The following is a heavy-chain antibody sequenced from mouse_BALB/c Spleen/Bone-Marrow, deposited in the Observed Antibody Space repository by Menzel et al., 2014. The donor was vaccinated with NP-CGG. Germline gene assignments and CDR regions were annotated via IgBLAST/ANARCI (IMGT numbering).Heavy chain of an antibody. CDR1: GFTFTDYY. J-gene: IGHJ1*01. D-gene: IGHD1-1*01. Sequence: EVQLVESGGGLVKPGGSLRLSCADSGFTFTDYYMSWVRQPPGKALEWLGFIKTKANGYTSEDSASVKGRLTIYKDNSKTILYPQMKPLRAKDSASYYCARDNYYGIDGYFDVWGAGTTVTVSS. CDR3: ARDNYYGIDGYFDV. CDR2: IKTKANGYTS. V-gene: IGHV7-3*02.